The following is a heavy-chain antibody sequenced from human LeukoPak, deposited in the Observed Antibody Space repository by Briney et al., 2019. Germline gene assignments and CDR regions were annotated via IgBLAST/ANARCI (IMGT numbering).Heavy chain of an antibody. J-gene: IGHJ3*02. Sequence: GGSLRLSCAASGFTFSTYAMSWVRQAPGKGLEWVSAISGSGGSTYYADSVKGRFTISRDNAKNSLYLQMNSLRAEDTAVYYCARYYDGSGYFDAFDIWGQGTTVTVSS. CDR2: ISGSGGST. CDR3: ARYYDGSGYFDAFDI. CDR1: GFTFSTYA. V-gene: IGHV3-23*01. D-gene: IGHD3-22*01.